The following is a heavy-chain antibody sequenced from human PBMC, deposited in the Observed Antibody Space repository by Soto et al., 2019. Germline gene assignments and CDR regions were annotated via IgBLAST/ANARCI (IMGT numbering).Heavy chain of an antibody. CDR1: GFTFGNYW. J-gene: IGHJ6*02. V-gene: IGHV3-74*01. Sequence: EVQLVESGGGLVQPGGSLRLSCAGSGFTFGNYWMHWVRQDPVKGLVWVSRISSDGSTTTTYADSVKGRFPISRDNARNTLWLQMNSLTVDDTAVYYCTRSLGSGRGSYGMDVWGQGTTVTVSS. CDR2: ISSDGSTT. D-gene: IGHD3-10*01. CDR3: TRSLGSGRGSYGMDV.